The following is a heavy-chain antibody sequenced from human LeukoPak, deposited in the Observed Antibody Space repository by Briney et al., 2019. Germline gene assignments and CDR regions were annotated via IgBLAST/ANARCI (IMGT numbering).Heavy chain of an antibody. CDR3: ARTEFYSGSYPLDAFDI. D-gene: IGHD1-26*01. CDR1: GFTFSDYY. V-gene: IGHV3-30*03. Sequence: GGSLRLSCAASGFTFSDYYMSWIRRAPGKGLEWVAVISYDGSNKYYADSVKGRFTISRDNSKNTLYLQMNSLRAEDTAVYYCARTEFYSGSYPLDAFDIWGQGTMVTVSS. J-gene: IGHJ3*02. CDR2: ISYDGSNK.